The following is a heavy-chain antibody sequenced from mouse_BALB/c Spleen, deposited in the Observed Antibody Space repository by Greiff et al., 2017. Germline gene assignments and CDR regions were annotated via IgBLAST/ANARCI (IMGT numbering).Heavy chain of an antibody. D-gene: IGHD1-2*01. V-gene: IGHV1-9*01. Sequence: VQLQQPGAELMKPGASVKISCKATGYTFSSYWIEWVKQRPGHGLEWIGEILPGSGSTNYNEKFKGKATFTADTSSNTAYMQLSSLTSEDSAVYYCARWGTTATAWFAYWGQGTLVTVSA. CDR2: ILPGSGST. CDR3: ARWGTTATAWFAY. CDR1: GYTFSSYW. J-gene: IGHJ3*01.